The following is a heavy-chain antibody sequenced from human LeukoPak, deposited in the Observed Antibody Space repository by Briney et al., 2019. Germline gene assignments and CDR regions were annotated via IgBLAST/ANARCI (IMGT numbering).Heavy chain of an antibody. CDR1: GFTFSTYA. D-gene: IGHD4-23*01. J-gene: IGHJ4*02. V-gene: IGHV3-23*01. Sequence: PGGSLTLSCAASGFTFSTYAMGWVRQAPGEGLRWVSYISGSGTTTYYEDSVKGRFTISRDNSTNSLYLQMNSLRAKDTAFYYFAKALCGGNNDWGQGTLVTVSS. CDR3: AKALCGGNND. CDR2: ISGSGTTT.